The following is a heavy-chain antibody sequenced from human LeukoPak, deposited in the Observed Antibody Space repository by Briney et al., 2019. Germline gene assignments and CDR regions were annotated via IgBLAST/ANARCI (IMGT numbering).Heavy chain of an antibody. D-gene: IGHD6-6*01. J-gene: IGHJ6*02. Sequence: SETLSLTCAVYGGSFSGYYWSWIRQPPGKGLEWIGEINHSGSTNYNPPLKSRVTISVDTSKNQFSLKLSSVTAADTAVYYCARWGPIAALYYYYGMDVWGQGTTVTVSS. CDR1: GGSFSGYY. CDR3: ARWGPIAALYYYYGMDV. V-gene: IGHV4-34*01. CDR2: INHSGST.